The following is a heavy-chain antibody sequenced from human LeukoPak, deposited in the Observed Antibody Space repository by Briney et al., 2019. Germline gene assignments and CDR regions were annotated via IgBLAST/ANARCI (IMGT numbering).Heavy chain of an antibody. Sequence: SETLSLTCSVSGGSLSTYYWSWVRQPPGKGLEWIGYIYYSGSTNYNPSLTSRVIISVDTSKNQFSLDLTSVTAADSAVYFCARSYSNFYYGMDVWGQGTTVTVSS. J-gene: IGHJ6*02. CDR3: ARSYSNFYYGMDV. D-gene: IGHD4-11*01. CDR1: GGSLSTYY. V-gene: IGHV4-59*01. CDR2: IYYSGST.